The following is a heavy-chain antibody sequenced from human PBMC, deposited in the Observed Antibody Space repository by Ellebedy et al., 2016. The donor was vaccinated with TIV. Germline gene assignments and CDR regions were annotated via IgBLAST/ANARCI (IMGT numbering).Heavy chain of an antibody. CDR1: GYTFTSYY. CDR2: INLSDGST. V-gene: IGHV1-46*04. CDR3: ATGAGRRTDY. J-gene: IGHJ4*02. Sequence: AASVKVSCKASGYTFTSYYMHWVRQAPGQGLEWMGRINLSDGSTNYAQKLQGRLSMTGDTSTRTVYMELSSLRSEDTAVYYCATGAGRRTDYWGQGTLVTVSS. D-gene: IGHD6-19*01.